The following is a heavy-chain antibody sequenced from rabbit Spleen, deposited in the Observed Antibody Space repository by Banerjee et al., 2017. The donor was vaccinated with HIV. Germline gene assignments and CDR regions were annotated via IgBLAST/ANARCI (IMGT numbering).Heavy chain of an antibody. CDR2: IDAGSSGSS. CDR3: ARGSAAMTMVITGFYFNL. J-gene: IGHJ4*01. Sequence: EQLVESGGGLVQPEGSLTLTCTASGFSFSSTYYMSWVRQAPGKGLEWIACIDAGSSGSSYYASWAKGRFTISKTSSTTVTLQMTSLTAADTATYFCARGSAAMTMVITGFYFNLWGQGTLVTVS. CDR1: GFSFSSTYY. D-gene: IGHD2-1*01. V-gene: IGHV1S45*01.